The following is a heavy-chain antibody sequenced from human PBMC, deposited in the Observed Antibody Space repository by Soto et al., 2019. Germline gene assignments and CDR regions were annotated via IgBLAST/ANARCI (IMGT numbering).Heavy chain of an antibody. D-gene: IGHD3-3*01. Sequence: ASVKVSCKASGYTFTSYGISWVRQAPGQGLEWMGWISAYNGNTNYAQKLQGRVTMTTDTSTSTAYMELRSLRSDDTAVYYCARVNYDFWSGYFVVDYWAQGTLVTVSS. CDR1: GYTFTSYG. CDR3: ARVNYDFWSGYFVVDY. V-gene: IGHV1-18*01. CDR2: ISAYNGNT. J-gene: IGHJ4*02.